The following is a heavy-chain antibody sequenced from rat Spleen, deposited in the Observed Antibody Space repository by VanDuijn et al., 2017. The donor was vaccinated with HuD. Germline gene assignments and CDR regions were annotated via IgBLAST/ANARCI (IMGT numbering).Heavy chain of an antibody. CDR2: INTGGVNT. V-gene: IGHV5-25*01. Sequence: EVQLVESGGGLVQPGRSMKLSCAASGFTFTNYYMAWVRQAPTNGLAWVASINTGGVNTYYRDSVKGRFTISRDNAKSTLYLQMDSLRSEDTATYYCASSYNSGYWYFDFWGPGTMVTVSS. D-gene: IGHD4-3*01. J-gene: IGHJ1*01. CDR3: ASSYNSGYWYFDF. CDR1: GFTFTNYY.